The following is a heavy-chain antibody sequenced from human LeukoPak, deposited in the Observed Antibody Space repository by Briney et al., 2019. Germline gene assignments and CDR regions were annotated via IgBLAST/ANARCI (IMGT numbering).Heavy chain of an antibody. V-gene: IGHV1-69*05. CDR2: IIPIFATA. CDR3: ARDQGSDSGGYPRYYFDY. J-gene: IGHJ4*02. Sequence: SVKVSCKASGGTFNTYAISWVRQAPGRGLEWMGGIIPIFATANYAQKFQGRVTITTDESTSTAYMELTSLRSEDTAVYYCARDQGSDSGGYPRYYFDYWGQGTLVTVSS. D-gene: IGHD6-25*01. CDR1: GGTFNTYA.